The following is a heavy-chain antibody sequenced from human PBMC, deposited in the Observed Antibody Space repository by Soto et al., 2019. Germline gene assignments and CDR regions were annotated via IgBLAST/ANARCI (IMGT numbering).Heavy chain of an antibody. Sequence: SETLSLTCFVSGYSITAGGYYWSWIRHHPGKGLEWIGSFYSSGSIIYNPSLRSRVSISGDTSSNQFSMSLTSVTAADTARYYCARRDSCGSGWFHPWGQVTLVTVSS. CDR1: GYSITAGGYY. CDR3: ARRDSCGSGWFHP. J-gene: IGHJ5*02. D-gene: IGHD3-22*01. V-gene: IGHV4-31*03. CDR2: FYSSGSI.